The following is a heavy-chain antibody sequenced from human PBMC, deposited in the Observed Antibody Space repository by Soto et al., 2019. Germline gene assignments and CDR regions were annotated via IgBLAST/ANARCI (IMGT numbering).Heavy chain of an antibody. V-gene: IGHV3-23*01. CDR2: ISGSGGST. Sequence: PGGSLRLSCAASGCTFSSYAMSWVRQAPGKGLEWVSAISGSGGSTYYADSVKGRFTISRDNSKNTLYLQMNSLRAEDTAVYYCAKRYPHYYDSSGYYFDYWGQGTLVTSPQ. CDR1: GCTFSSYA. J-gene: IGHJ4*02. CDR3: AKRYPHYYDSSGYYFDY. D-gene: IGHD3-22*01.